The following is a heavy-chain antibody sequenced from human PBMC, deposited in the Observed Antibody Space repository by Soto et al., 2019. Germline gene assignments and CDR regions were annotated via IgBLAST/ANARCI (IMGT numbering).Heavy chain of an antibody. CDR2: IYWNDDK. V-gene: IGHV2-5*01. CDR1: GFSLNTSGVG. CDR3: AHMYYYDSSGYYSDY. J-gene: IGHJ4*02. Sequence: QITLKESGPTLVKPTQTLTLTCTFSGFSLNTSGVGVGWIRQPPGKALEWLALIYWNDDKRYSPSLKSRLTITKDTSKNQVVLTMTNMDPVDTATYYCAHMYYYDSSGYYSDYWGQGTLVTVSS. D-gene: IGHD3-22*01.